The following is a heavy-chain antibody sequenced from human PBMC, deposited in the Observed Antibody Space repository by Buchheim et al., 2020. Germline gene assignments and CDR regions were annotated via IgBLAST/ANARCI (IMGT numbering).Heavy chain of an antibody. CDR2: SRTKVDNYIT. J-gene: IGHJ4*02. CDR3: TRDCFD. D-gene: IGHD1/OR15-1a*01. Sequence: EVHLVESGGGLVQPGGSLRLSCVGSGITLSDHLMDWVRQAPGKGLEYIGRSRTKVDNYITEYAASVKGRVTISRDGSKNSFYLQMNSLRVEDTAVYFCTRDCFDWGQGSL. CDR1: GITLSDHL. V-gene: IGHV3-72*01.